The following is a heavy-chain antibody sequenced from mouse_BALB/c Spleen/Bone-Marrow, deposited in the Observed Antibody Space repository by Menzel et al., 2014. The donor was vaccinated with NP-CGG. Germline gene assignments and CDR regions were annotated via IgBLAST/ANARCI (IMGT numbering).Heavy chain of an antibody. D-gene: IGHD2-3*01. V-gene: IGHV3-8*02. CDR3: ATYDGYCFDY. CDR2: ISYSGNT. Sequence: EVKLQESGPSLVKPSQTLSLTCSVTGDSITSGYWNWIRKFPGNKLEYMGYISYSGNTYYNPSLKSRISITRDTSKNQFFLQLNSVTTEATATYYCATYDGYCFDYWGQGTTLTVSS. CDR1: GDSITSGY. J-gene: IGHJ2*01.